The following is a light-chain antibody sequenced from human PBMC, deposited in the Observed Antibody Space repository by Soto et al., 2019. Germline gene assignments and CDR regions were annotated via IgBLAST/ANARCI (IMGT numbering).Light chain of an antibody. V-gene: IGKV1-39*01. J-gene: IGKJ5*01. Sequence: DSQMPKSPSSLSASVGDRVTITCRASQSISSYLNWYQQKPGKAPKLLIYAASSLQSGVPSRFSGSGSGTDFTLTISSLQPEAFATYYCQPSYSTPITFG. CDR3: QPSYSTPIT. CDR1: QSISSY. CDR2: AAS.